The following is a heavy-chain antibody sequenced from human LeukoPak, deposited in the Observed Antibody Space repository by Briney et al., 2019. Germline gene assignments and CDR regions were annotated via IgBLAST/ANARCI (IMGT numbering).Heavy chain of an antibody. Sequence: SQTLSLTCTVSGGSISSGSYYWSWIRQPAGKGLEWIGRIYTSGSTNYNPSLKSRVTISVDTSKNQFSLKLSSVTAADTAVYYCARGGTLYNNNYWGQGTLVTVSS. V-gene: IGHV4-61*02. D-gene: IGHD3-10*01. CDR2: IYTSGST. CDR3: ARGGTLYNNNY. CDR1: GGSISSGSYY. J-gene: IGHJ4*02.